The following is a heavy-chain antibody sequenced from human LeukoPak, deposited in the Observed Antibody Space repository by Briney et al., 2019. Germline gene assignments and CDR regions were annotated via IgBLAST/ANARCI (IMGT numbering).Heavy chain of an antibody. CDR1: GFTFSSYA. CDR3: AKVIWRGSSSSGQSGSDY. J-gene: IGHJ4*02. Sequence: GGSLRLSCAASGFTFSSYAMSWVRQAPGKGLEWVSAISGSGGSTYYADSVKGRFTISRDNSKNTLYLQMNSLGAEDTAVYYCAKVIWRGSSSSGQSGSDYWGQGTLVTVSS. D-gene: IGHD6-6*01. CDR2: ISGSGGST. V-gene: IGHV3-23*01.